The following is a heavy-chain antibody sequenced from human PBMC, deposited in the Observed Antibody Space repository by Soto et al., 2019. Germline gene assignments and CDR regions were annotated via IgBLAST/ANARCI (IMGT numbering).Heavy chain of an antibody. CDR2: ISSSSSTI. D-gene: IGHD5-12*01. Sequence: GGSLRLSCAAPGFTFSSYSMNWVRQAPGKGLEWVSYISSSSSTIYYADSVKGRFTISRDNAKNSLYLQMNSLRAEDTAVYYCARVPRYSGYDFESDYYYYMDVWGKGTTVTVSS. J-gene: IGHJ6*03. V-gene: IGHV3-48*01. CDR3: ARVPRYSGYDFESDYYYYMDV. CDR1: GFTFSSYS.